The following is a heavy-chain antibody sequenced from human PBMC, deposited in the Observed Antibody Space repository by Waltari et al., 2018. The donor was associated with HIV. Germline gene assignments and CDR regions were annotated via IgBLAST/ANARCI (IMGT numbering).Heavy chain of an antibody. V-gene: IGHV3-23*01. CDR2: RSAGGATT. CDR3: AKAVRYQLLYYAMDV. CDR1: GLTFRSYA. J-gene: IGHJ6*02. D-gene: IGHD2-2*01. Sequence: EVQLLESGGGLVQPGGSLRLSCAGSGLTFRSYAMRWVRQAPGKGLELVSVRSAGGATTHYAASVKGRFTISRDESNNTLYLQMNSLRAEDMAVYYCAKAVRYQLLYYAMDVWGQGTTVTVSS.